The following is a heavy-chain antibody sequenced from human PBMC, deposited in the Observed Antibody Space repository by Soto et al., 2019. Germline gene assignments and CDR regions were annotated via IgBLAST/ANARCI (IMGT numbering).Heavy chain of an antibody. V-gene: IGHV4-30-2*01. J-gene: IGHJ5*02. CDR1: GGSISSICYS. CDR3: ARVLVVYYYGSGGFDL. CDR2: IYHSGST. D-gene: IGHD3-10*01. Sequence: PSETLSLTCAVSGGSISSICYSWSWIRQPPGKGLEWIGYIYHSGSTYYNPSLKSRVTISVDRSKNQFSLKLSSVTAADTAVYYCARVLVVYYYGSGGFDLCGQGTLVTVSA.